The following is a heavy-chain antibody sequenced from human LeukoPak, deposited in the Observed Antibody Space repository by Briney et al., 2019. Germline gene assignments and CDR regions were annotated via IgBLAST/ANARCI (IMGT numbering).Heavy chain of an antibody. CDR1: GGSISSYY. J-gene: IGHJ4*02. Sequence: SETLSLTCTVSGGSISSYYWSWIRQPPGKGLEWIGYIYTSGSTNYNPSLKSRGTMSVDTSNNQFSLKLSSVTAADTAVYYCARGGIAARGAFDYWGQGTLVTVSS. CDR2: IYTSGST. CDR3: ARGGIAARGAFDY. V-gene: IGHV4-59*01. D-gene: IGHD6-6*01.